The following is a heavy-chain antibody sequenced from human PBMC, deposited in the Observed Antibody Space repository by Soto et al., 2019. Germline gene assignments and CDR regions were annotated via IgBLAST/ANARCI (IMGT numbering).Heavy chain of an antibody. Sequence: QLQLQESGSGLVKPSQTLSLTCAVSGDSISSGGYSWNWIRQPPGKGLERSGYIYHSGGTDYKPSPKSRVTIPVDSSNDQFSLKLSSVTAADTAVYYCARDSRSGYSLDYWGQRTLVTVSS. J-gene: IGHJ4*02. CDR3: ARDSRSGYSLDY. D-gene: IGHD3-22*01. CDR1: GDSISSGGYS. CDR2: IYHSGGT. V-gene: IGHV4-30-2*01.